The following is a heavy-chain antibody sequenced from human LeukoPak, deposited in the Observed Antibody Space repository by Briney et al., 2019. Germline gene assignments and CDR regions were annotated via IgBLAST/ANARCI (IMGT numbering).Heavy chain of an antibody. Sequence: ASAKVSCKASGYTFTSYYMHWVRQAPGQGLEWMGIINPSGGSTSYAQKFQGRVTMTRDTSTSTVYMELSSLRSEDTAVYYCARAEGATTDAFDIWGQGTMVTVSS. J-gene: IGHJ3*02. CDR1: GYTFTSYY. CDR2: INPSGGST. D-gene: IGHD1-26*01. CDR3: ARAEGATTDAFDI. V-gene: IGHV1-46*01.